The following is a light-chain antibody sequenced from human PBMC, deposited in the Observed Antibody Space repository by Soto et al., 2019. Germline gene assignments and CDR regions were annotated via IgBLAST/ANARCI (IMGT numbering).Light chain of an antibody. V-gene: IGLV2-23*01. CDR2: EGS. Sequence: SVLTQPASVSGSPVQSITISCTGTSSDIGNYNLVSWYQQHPGKAPKLIIYEGSKRPSGVSNRFSASKSGNTASLTISGLQAEDGADYYCCSFAGSTPSFGGGTKLTVL. J-gene: IGLJ2*01. CDR3: CSFAGSTPS. CDR1: SSDIGNYNL.